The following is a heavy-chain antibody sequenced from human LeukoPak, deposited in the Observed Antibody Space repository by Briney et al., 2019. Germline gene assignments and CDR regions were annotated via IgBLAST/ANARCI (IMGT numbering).Heavy chain of an antibody. CDR1: GFTFSNNY. CDR2: IRYDGSNK. V-gene: IGHV3-30*02. CDR3: AKDPTTIISWFDP. Sequence: GGSLRLSCAASGFTFSNNYMGWVRQAPGKGLEWVAFIRYDGSNKYYADSVKGRFTISRDNSKNTLYLQMNSLRAEDTALYYCAKDPTTIISWFDPWGQGTLVTVSS. J-gene: IGHJ5*02. D-gene: IGHD5-24*01.